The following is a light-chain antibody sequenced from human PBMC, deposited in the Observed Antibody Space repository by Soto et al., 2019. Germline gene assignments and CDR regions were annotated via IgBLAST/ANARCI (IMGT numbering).Light chain of an antibody. V-gene: IGLV6-57*03. J-gene: IGLJ2*01. Sequence: NFMLTQPHSVSESPGKTVTISCTRSSGSIASNYVQWYQQRPGSAPTTVIYEDNQRPSVVPDRFSGSIDSSSNSASLTISGLKTDDEADYYCQSYDSSNVVFGGGTKLTVL. CDR1: SGSIASNY. CDR2: EDN. CDR3: QSYDSSNVV.